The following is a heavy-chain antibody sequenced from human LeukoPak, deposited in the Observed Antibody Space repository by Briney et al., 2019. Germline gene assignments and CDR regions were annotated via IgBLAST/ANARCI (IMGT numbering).Heavy chain of an antibody. J-gene: IGHJ4*02. Sequence: SETLSLTCTVSGASVGSAGYHWSWIRQPPGGGLEWIGYIYYISNTNYNPSLKSRVTMSVDPSKNQFSLKLNSVTAADTAVYYGPRTKSKIGGNGNSFANWAQGPLVTASS. CDR2: IYYISNT. CDR1: GASVGSAGYH. D-gene: IGHD3-16*01. CDR3: PRTKSKIGGNGNSFAN. V-gene: IGHV4-61*08.